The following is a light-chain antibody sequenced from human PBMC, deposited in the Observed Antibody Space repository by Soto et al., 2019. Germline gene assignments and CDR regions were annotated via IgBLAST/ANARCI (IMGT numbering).Light chain of an antibody. V-gene: IGKV3-15*01. Sequence: EVVMTQSPATLSVSPGERATLSCRASQSVRITLAWYQQKPGQAPRLLIYGASTRATGIPARFSGSGSGTEFTLTISSLQSEDFAVYYIQQYNNCPPWTFGQGTKVEIK. CDR3: QQYNNCPPWT. CDR1: QSVRIT. J-gene: IGKJ1*01. CDR2: GAS.